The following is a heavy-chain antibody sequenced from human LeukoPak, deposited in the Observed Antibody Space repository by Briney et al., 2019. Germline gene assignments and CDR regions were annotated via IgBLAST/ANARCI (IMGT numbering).Heavy chain of an antibody. V-gene: IGHV2-5*02. CDR3: AHRLGPRGSSWSSAYFDY. D-gene: IGHD6-13*01. CDR1: GFSLTTSGVG. CDR2: IYWDDDK. Sequence: SGPPRVKPTQTLTLTFTFSGFSLTTSGVGVGWIRQPPGKALECLALIYWDDDKRYSPSLKSRLTITKDTSKNQVVLTMTNMDPVDTATYYCAHRLGPRGSSWSSAYFDYWGQGTLVTVSS. J-gene: IGHJ4*02.